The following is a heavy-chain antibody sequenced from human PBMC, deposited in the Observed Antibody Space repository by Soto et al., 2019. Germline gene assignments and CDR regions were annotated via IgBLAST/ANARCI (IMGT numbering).Heavy chain of an antibody. CDR1: GGSFSGYY. Sequence: PSETLSLTCAVYGGSFSGYYWSWIRKPPGKGLEWIGEINHSGSTNYNPSLKSRVTISVDTSKNQFSLKLSSVTAADTAVYYCARAKWRYYYDSSGYRALDYWGQGTLVTVSS. CDR3: ARAKWRYYYDSSGYRALDY. J-gene: IGHJ4*02. CDR2: INHSGST. D-gene: IGHD3-22*01. V-gene: IGHV4-34*01.